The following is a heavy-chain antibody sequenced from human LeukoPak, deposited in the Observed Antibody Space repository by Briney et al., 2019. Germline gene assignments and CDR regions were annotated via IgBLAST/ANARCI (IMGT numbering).Heavy chain of an antibody. CDR3: ARDSSSDANYRADYFDC. Sequence: GGSLRLSCAASGFNFRSYEMNWVRQAPGKGLEWVSYVSGSGGTMNYADSVKGRFSISRDNAKNSLYLQMNSLRAEDTAIYYCARDSSSDANYRADYFDCWGQGTLVTVSS. CDR2: VSGSGGTM. CDR1: GFNFRSYE. J-gene: IGHJ4*02. V-gene: IGHV3-48*03. D-gene: IGHD4/OR15-4a*01.